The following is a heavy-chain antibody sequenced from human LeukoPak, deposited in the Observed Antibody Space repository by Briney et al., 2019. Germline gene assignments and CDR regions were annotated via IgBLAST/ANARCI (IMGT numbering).Heavy chain of an antibody. CDR3: ANNGGGVHDY. D-gene: IGHD3-16*01. CDR2: IKTDGSTT. CDR1: GFIFSGYW. V-gene: IGHV3-74*01. Sequence: GGSLRLSCAGSGFIFSGYWMHWVRQAPGKGLVWVSRIKTDGSTTYYADSVKGRFTVSRDNAKNTLYLQMNSLRAEDTAVYYCANNGGGVHDYWGQGTLVTVSS. J-gene: IGHJ4*02.